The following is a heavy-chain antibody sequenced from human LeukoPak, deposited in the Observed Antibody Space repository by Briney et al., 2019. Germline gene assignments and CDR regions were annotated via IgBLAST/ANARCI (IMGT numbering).Heavy chain of an antibody. CDR2: IYYSGST. CDR3: ARRGEYYYGSGSPNYGMDV. D-gene: IGHD3-10*01. J-gene: IGHJ6*02. CDR1: GGSISSYY. V-gene: IGHV4-59*08. Sequence: SETLSLTCTVSGGSISSYYWSWLRQPPGKGLEWIGYIYYSGSTNYNPSLKSRVTISVDTSKNQFSLKLSSVTAADTAVYYCARRGEYYYGSGSPNYGMDVWGQGTTVTVSS.